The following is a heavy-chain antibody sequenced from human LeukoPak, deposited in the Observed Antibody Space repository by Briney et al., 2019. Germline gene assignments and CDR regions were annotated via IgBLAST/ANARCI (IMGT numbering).Heavy chain of an antibody. CDR2: IYHSGST. CDR3: ARNTGRYGDYLLDY. J-gene: IGHJ4*02. CDR1: GYSISSGYY. D-gene: IGHD4-17*01. Sequence: SETLSLTCAVSGYSISSGYYWGWIRQPPGKGLEWIGDIYHSGSTYYNPSLKSRVTILVDTSKNQFSLKLSSVTAADTAVYYCARNTGRYGDYLLDYWGQGTLVTVSS. V-gene: IGHV4-38-2*01.